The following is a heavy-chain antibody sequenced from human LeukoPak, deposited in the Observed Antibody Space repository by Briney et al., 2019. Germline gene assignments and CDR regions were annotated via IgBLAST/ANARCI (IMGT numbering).Heavy chain of an antibody. CDR1: GGSISSGSYY. D-gene: IGHD2-21*02. Sequence: SETLSLTCTVSGGSISSGSYYWSWIRQPPGKGLEWIGEINHSGSTNYNPSLKSRVTISVDTSKNQFSLKLSSVTAADTAVYYCARGCGGDCKIYSYYYMDVWGKGTTVTISS. V-gene: IGHV4-39*07. CDR3: ARGCGGDCKIYSYYYMDV. CDR2: INHSGST. J-gene: IGHJ6*03.